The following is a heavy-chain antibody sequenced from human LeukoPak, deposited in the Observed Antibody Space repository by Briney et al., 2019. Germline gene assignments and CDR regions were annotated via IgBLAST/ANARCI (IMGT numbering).Heavy chain of an antibody. Sequence: GGSLRLSCAASGFTFSDYSFNWLRQAPGKGLEWISFISSSSNTVYYADSVKGRFTISRDNARNSLYLQMNSLGDEDTAVYYCARDRAYGDSVSWYFDLWGRGTLLIFPS. D-gene: IGHD4-17*01. J-gene: IGHJ2*01. CDR3: ARDRAYGDSVSWYFDL. CDR2: ISSSSNTV. V-gene: IGHV3-48*02. CDR1: GFTFSDYS.